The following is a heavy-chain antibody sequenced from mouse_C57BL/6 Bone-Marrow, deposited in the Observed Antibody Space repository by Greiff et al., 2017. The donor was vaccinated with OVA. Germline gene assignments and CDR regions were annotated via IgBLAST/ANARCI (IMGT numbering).Heavy chain of an antibody. D-gene: IGHD1-1*01. V-gene: IGHV1-80*01. CDR2: IYPGDGDT. CDR1: GYAFSSYW. Sequence: VQLQQSGAELVKPGASVKISCKASGYAFSSYWMNWVKQRPGKGLEWIGQIYPGDGDTNYNGKFKGKATLTADKSSSTAYMQLSSLTSEDSAVYFCARFRITTVPYYFDYWGQGTTLTVSS. J-gene: IGHJ2*01. CDR3: ARFRITTVPYYFDY.